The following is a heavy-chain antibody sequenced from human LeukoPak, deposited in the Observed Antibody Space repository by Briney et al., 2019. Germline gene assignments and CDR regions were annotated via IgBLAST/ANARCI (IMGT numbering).Heavy chain of an antibody. D-gene: IGHD4-17*01. J-gene: IGHJ4*02. CDR1: GFTFSSYA. CDR2: IKQDGSEK. CDR3: ARGVTTWDY. Sequence: PGGSLRLSCAASGFTFSSYAMSWVRQAPGKGLEWVANIKQDGSEKYYVDSVKGRFTISRDNAENSLYLQMNSLRAEDTAVYYCARGVTTWDYWGQGTLVTVSS. V-gene: IGHV3-7*01.